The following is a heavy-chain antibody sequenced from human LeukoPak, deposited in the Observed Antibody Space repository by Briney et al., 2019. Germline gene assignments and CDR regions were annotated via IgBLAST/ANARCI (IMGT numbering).Heavy chain of an antibody. CDR2: INWNGGST. J-gene: IGHJ4*02. D-gene: IGHD6-19*01. CDR3: AGGDRNGWYFDY. CDR1: GFTFGDHG. V-gene: IGHV3-20*04. Sequence: SGGSLRLSCAASGFTFGDHGMSWVRQVPGKGLEWVSGINWNGGSTGYADSVKGRFTISRDNAKNSLYLQMNSLRAEDTALYYCAGGDRNGWYFDYWGQGTLVTVSS.